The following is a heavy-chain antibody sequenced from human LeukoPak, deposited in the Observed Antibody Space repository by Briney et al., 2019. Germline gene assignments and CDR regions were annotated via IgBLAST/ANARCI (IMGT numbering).Heavy chain of an antibody. CDR1: GFTFSSYG. J-gene: IGHJ4*02. D-gene: IGHD3-9*01. V-gene: IGHV3-33*01. CDR3: ARDRYYDILTENYFDY. CDR2: IWYDGSNR. Sequence: GGSLRLSCAASGFTFSSYGMHWVRQAPGKGLEWVAVIWYDGSNRYYADSVKGRFTISRDNSKNTLYLQMNSLRAEDTAVYYCARDRYYDILTENYFDYWGQGTLVTVSS.